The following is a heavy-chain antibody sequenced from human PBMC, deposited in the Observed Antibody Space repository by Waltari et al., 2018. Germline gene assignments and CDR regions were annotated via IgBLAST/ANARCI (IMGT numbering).Heavy chain of an antibody. V-gene: IGHV3-74*01. CDR1: GFIFDHYW. J-gene: IGHJ4*02. CDR3: AVRAKEGYCEGGSCHARLDS. Sequence: EVRLVESGGDSVQPGGSLRLSCAASGFIFDHYWMHWVRWAPGKGLEWLSRINFDGSRITYADSVKGRFTISRDTPKSTLYLQINSLRVEDTAVYYYAVRAKEGYCEGGSCHARLDSWGQGTLVSVSS. D-gene: IGHD2-15*01. CDR2: INFDGSRI.